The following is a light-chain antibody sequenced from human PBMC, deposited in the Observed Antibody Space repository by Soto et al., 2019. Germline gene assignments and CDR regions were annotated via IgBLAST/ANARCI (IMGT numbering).Light chain of an antibody. J-gene: IGKJ5*01. V-gene: IGKV3D-7*01. CDR1: QSVSSSY. Sequence: EIVLTQSPATLSLSPGERATLSCRASQSVSSSYLAWYQQKPGQAPRLLIYGASSRATGIPDRFSGSGSGTDFTLTISSLQSEDCSVYFCKQYNKWPITFGQGTRLEMK. CDR3: KQYNKWPIT. CDR2: GAS.